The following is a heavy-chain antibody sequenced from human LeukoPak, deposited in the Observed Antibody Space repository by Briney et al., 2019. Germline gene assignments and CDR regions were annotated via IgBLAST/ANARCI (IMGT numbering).Heavy chain of an antibody. CDR2: MNPNSGNT. J-gene: IGHJ3*02. D-gene: IGHD6-13*01. CDR1: VYTFTSYD. Sequence: GASVTVSFKASVYTFTSYDINWVRQATGQGREWMGWMNPNSGNTGYAQKFQGRVTMTRNTSISTAYMELSSLRSEDTAVYYCAIGQQLVRGAFDIWGQGTMVTVSS. V-gene: IGHV1-8*01. CDR3: AIGQQLVRGAFDI.